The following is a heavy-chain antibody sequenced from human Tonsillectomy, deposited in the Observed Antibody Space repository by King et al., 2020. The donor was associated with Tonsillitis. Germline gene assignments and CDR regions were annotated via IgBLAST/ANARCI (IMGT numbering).Heavy chain of an antibody. V-gene: IGHV4-34*01. J-gene: IGHJ2*01. CDR3: ARGPVEAAGTLRYFDL. CDR1: GGSFSGYY. D-gene: IGHD6-13*01. Sequence: VQLQQWGAGLLKPSETLSLTCAVYGGSFSGYYWSWIRQPPGKGLEWIGEINHSGSTNCDPSLKSRVTISVDTSKNQFSLKLSPVTAADTAVYYCARGPVEAAGTLRYFDLWGRGTLVTVSS. CDR2: INHSGST.